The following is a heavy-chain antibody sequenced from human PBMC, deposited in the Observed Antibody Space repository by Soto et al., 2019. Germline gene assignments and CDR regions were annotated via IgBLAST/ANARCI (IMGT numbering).Heavy chain of an antibody. D-gene: IGHD1-26*01. V-gene: IGHV4-34*01. J-gene: IGHJ6*02. CDR2: INHSGST. CDR3: ARGRRRVGRGEPTLIYYGMDV. Sequence: QVQLQQWGAGLLKPSETLSLTCAVYGGSFSGYYWSWIRQPPGKGLEWIGEINHSGSTNYNPSLKSRVTISVDTSKNQFSLKLSSVTAADTAVYYCARGRRRVGRGEPTLIYYGMDVWGQGTTVTVSS. CDR1: GGSFSGYY.